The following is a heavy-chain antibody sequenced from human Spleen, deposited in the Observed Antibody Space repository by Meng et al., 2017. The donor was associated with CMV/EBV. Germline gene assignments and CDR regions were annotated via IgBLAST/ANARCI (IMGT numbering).Heavy chain of an antibody. D-gene: IGHD6-19*01. CDR1: GGTFRGYA. J-gene: IGHJ5*02. V-gene: IGHV1-69*05. CDR2: IIPIFGTA. CDR3: ATGDSTGWYQFSWFDP. Sequence: GGTFRGYAISWVRQAPGQGLEWMGGIIPIFGTAKYAQKFQDRVTLTTDASMSTAYMEMSSLGFGDTAMYYCATGDSTGWYQFSWFDPWGQGTLVTVSS.